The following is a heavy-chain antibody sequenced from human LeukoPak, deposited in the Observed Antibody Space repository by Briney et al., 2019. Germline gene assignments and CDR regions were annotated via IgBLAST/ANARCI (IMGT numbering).Heavy chain of an antibody. CDR3: ATGTATTYYYYYYGMDV. J-gene: IGHJ6*02. CDR2: IYPGDSDT. V-gene: IGHV5-51*01. D-gene: IGHD1-7*01. Sequence: PGGSLRLSCKGSGYIFTSYWIGWVRQMPGKGLEWMGIIYPGDSDTRYSPSFQGQVTISVDKSISTAYLQWNSLKASDTAMYYCATGTATTYYYYYYGMDVWGQGTTVTVSS. CDR1: GYIFTSYW.